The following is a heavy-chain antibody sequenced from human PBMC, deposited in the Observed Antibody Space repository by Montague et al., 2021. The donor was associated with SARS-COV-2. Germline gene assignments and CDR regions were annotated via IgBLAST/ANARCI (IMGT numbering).Heavy chain of an antibody. CDR1: GFTFSSYA. V-gene: IGHV3-23*01. CDR3: AKDRRLLLFGYWPDFFDF. D-gene: IGHD3-10*01. Sequence: SLRLSCAASGFTFSSYAMNWVRQAPGKGLEWVSAIRGSGGSTYYADSVKGRFTISRDNFKNALYLQMNSLRAEDTAVDYCAKDRRLLLFGYWPDFFDFWGQGTLVTVSS. J-gene: IGHJ4*02. CDR2: IRGSGGST.